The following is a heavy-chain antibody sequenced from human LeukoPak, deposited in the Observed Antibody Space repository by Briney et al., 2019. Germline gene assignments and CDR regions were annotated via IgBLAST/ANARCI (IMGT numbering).Heavy chain of an antibody. Sequence: SETLSLTCTVSGGSISSYYWSWIRQPPGKGLEWIGYIYTSGSTNYNPSLKSRVTISVDTSKNQFSLKLSSVTAADTAVDYCARNRFEYSSSSYLFDYWGQGTLVTVSS. CDR3: ARNRFEYSSSSYLFDY. CDR2: IYTSGST. D-gene: IGHD6-6*01. CDR1: GGSISSYY. J-gene: IGHJ4*02. V-gene: IGHV4-4*09.